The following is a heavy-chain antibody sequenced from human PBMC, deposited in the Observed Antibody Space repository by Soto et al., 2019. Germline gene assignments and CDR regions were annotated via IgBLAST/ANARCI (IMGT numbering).Heavy chain of an antibody. D-gene: IGHD3-22*01. CDR1: GGSFGGYY. V-gene: IGHV4-34*01. Sequence: SETLSLTCAVYGGSFGGYYWSWIRQPPGKGLEWIGEINHSGSTNYNPSLKSRVTISVDTSKNQFSLKLSSVTAADTAVYYCARGPYYYDSSGYQLGYWGQGTLVTVSS. J-gene: IGHJ4*02. CDR3: ARGPYYYDSSGYQLGY. CDR2: INHSGST.